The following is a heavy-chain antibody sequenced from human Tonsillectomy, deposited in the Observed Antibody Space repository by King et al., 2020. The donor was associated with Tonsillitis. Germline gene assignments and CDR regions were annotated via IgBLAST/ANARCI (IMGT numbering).Heavy chain of an antibody. CDR2: INYSGST. CDR1: GGSISSYL. V-gene: IGHV4-59*08. D-gene: IGHD5-24*01. J-gene: IGHJ3*02. CDR3: ARLDGHEDAFDI. Sequence: QLQESGPGLVKPSETLSLTCTVSGGSISSYLWSWIRQHPGKGLEWIGYINYSGSTKYNPSLKSRVTISVDTSKNQFSLKLSSVTAADTAMYYFARLDGHEDAFDIWGQGTMVTVSS.